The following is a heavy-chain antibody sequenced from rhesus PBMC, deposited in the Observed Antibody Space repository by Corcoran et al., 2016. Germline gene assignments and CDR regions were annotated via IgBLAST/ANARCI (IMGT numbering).Heavy chain of an antibody. J-gene: IGHJ4*01. D-gene: IGHD6-25*01. Sequence: QLQLQESGPGLVKPSETLSLTCAVSGGSIRRNYWNWIRQPPGKGLEWIGRISGSGGSTNYNPSRKRRVTSSTDTYKNQFALKLSSVTAADTAVYYCARDDIAAAFDYWGQGVLVTVSS. V-gene: IGHV4-173*01. CDR3: ARDDIAAAFDY. CDR2: ISGSGGST. CDR1: GGSIRRNY.